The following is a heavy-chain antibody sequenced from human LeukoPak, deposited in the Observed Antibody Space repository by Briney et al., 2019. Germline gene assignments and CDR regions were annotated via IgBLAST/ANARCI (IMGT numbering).Heavy chain of an antibody. CDR3: AIGGLHYGRFDP. Sequence: GASVKVSCKPSGYTFTSYGISLGRQAPGQGLEGMGWISAYNGNTNYPQKLQGRVTMTTDTSTRTAYMELRSLRSDDTAVYYCAIGGLHYGRFDPWGQGTLVTVSS. V-gene: IGHV1-18*04. CDR2: ISAYNGNT. CDR1: GYTFTSYG. D-gene: IGHD2-15*01. J-gene: IGHJ5*02.